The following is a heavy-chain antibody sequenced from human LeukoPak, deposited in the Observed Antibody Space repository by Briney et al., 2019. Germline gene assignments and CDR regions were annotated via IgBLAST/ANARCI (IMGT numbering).Heavy chain of an antibody. CDR2: IYTSGST. V-gene: IGHV4-4*07. D-gene: IGHD3-3*01. J-gene: IGHJ4*02. Sequence: PSETLSLTCTVSGGSISSYYWSWIRQPAGKGLERIGRIYTSGSTNYNPSLKSRVTMSVDTSKNQFSLKLSSVTAADTAVYYCAGRAAGGTYDFWSGDFDYWGQGTLVTVSS. CDR3: AGRAAGGTYDFWSGDFDY. CDR1: GGSISSYY.